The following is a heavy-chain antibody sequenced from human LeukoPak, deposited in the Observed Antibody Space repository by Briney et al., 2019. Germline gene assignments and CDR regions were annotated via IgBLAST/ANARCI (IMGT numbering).Heavy chain of an antibody. J-gene: IGHJ4*02. V-gene: IGHV6-1*01. D-gene: IGHD1-26*01. Sequence: SQTLSLTCAVSGDSVSANSRSWNWIRQSPSGGLEWLGRTYYWSQWSNDYAGSVRSRITINPDTSTNAFSLQLHSVTPEDTAVYYCARDSNSQDEWGPYDSWGPGTWSPSHQ. CDR2: TYYWSQWSN. CDR3: ARDSNSQDEWGPYDS. CDR1: GDSVSANSRS.